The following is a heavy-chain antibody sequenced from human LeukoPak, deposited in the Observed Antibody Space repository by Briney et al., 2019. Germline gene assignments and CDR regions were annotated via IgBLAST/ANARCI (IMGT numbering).Heavy chain of an antibody. CDR1: GGSISSTSYY. J-gene: IGHJ3*02. Sequence: SETLSLTCVVSGGSISSTSYYWGWIRQPAGKGLEWIGRFYTSGTTNYNPSLKSRVTISVDTSKNQFSLKLRSVTAADTALYYCARSELSCSGGSCPTRYAFDIWGQGTVVTASS. D-gene: IGHD2-15*01. V-gene: IGHV4-61*02. CDR2: FYTSGTT. CDR3: ARSELSCSGGSCPTRYAFDI.